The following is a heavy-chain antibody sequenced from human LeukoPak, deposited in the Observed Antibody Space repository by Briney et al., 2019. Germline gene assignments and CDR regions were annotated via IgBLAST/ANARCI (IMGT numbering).Heavy chain of an antibody. Sequence: GGSLRLSCAASGFSFGDYSMNWVREAPGKGREWRSYICISSGNTYYADSVKGRFTISGDNARDSLYLQMNSLRVEDTAVYYCARDYKYAFDNWGQGTLVTVSS. CDR3: ARDYKYAFDN. V-gene: IGHV3-48*04. J-gene: IGHJ4*02. CDR2: ICISSGNT. D-gene: IGHD5-24*01. CDR1: GFSFGDYS.